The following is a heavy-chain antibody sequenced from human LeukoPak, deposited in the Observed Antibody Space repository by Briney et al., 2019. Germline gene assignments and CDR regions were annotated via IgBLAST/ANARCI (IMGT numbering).Heavy chain of an antibody. CDR2: IYTSGIT. J-gene: IGHJ1*01. Sequence: SETLSLTCTVSGGSISSSYWSWIRQPAGKGLEWIGRIYTSGITNYNPSLRSRVTMSVDTSKNQFSLKLSSVTAADTAVYYCARGHDYGVAWFQHWGQGTLVTVSS. CDR1: GGSISSSY. CDR3: ARGHDYGVAWFQH. V-gene: IGHV4-4*07. D-gene: IGHD4-17*01.